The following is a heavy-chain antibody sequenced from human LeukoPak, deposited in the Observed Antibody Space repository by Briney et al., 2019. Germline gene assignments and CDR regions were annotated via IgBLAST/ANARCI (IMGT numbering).Heavy chain of an antibody. D-gene: IGHD3-3*01. CDR3: ARVPIWSGYYSAIIDRMYYFDY. CDR1: GYTFTGYY. V-gene: IGHV1-2*02. Sequence: ASVKVSCKASGYTFTGYYMHWVRQAPGQGLEWMGWINPNSGGTNYAQKFQGRVTMTRDTSISTAYMELSRLRSDDTAVYYCARVPIWSGYYSAIIDRMYYFDYWGQGTLVTVSS. CDR2: INPNSGGT. J-gene: IGHJ4*02.